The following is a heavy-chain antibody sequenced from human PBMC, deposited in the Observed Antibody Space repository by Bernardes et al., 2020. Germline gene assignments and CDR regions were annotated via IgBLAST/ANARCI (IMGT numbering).Heavy chain of an antibody. J-gene: IGHJ4*02. CDR1: GFTFGDYA. Sequence: GGSLRLSCTASGFTFGDYAMSWFRQAPGKGLEWVGFIRSKAYGGTTEYAASVKGRFTISRDDSKSIAYLQMNSLKTEDTAVYYCTRDERVEMATGGGYWGQGTLVTVSS. D-gene: IGHD5-12*01. V-gene: IGHV3-49*03. CDR3: TRDERVEMATGGGY. CDR2: IRSKAYGGTT.